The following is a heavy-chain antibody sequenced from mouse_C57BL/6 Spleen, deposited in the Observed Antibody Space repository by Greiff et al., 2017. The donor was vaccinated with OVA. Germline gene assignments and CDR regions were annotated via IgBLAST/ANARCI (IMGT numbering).Heavy chain of an antibody. J-gene: IGHJ3*01. V-gene: IGHV5-9-1*02. CDR1: GFTFSSYA. CDR2: ISSGGDYI. CDR3: TRDYYGSSPSWFAY. D-gene: IGHD1-1*01. Sequence: EVKLEESGEGLVKPGGSLKLSCAASGFTFSSYAMSWVRQTPEKRLEWVAYISSGGDYIYYADTVKGRFTISRDNARNTLYLQMSSLKSEDTAMYYCTRDYYGSSPSWFAYWGQGTLVTVSA.